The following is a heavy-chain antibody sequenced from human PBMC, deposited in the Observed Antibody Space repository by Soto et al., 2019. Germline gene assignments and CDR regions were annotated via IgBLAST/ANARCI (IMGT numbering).Heavy chain of an antibody. Sequence: QVQLVESGGGVVQPGRSLRLSCAASGFTFSSYGMHWVRQAPGKGLEWVAVIWYDGSNKYYADSVKGRFTISRDNSKNTLYLQMNSLRAEDTAVYYCAGGGGSYGDYGQDDIWGQGTMVTVSS. J-gene: IGHJ3*02. V-gene: IGHV3-33*01. CDR3: AGGGGSYGDYGQDDI. CDR1: GFTFSSYG. D-gene: IGHD4-17*01. CDR2: IWYDGSNK.